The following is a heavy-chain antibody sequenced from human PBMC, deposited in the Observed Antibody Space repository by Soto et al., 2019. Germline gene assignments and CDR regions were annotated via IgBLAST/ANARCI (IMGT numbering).Heavy chain of an antibody. CDR3: ARGDSTDCSNGVCSFFYNHDMDV. CDR1: GYSYTDYH. J-gene: IGHJ6*02. V-gene: IGHV1-2*04. CDR2: INPKRGGT. Sequence: ASVKASCKDSGYSYTDYHIRWVRQAPGQGLEWLGRINPKRGGTSTAQKFQGWVTMTTDTSISTASMELTRLTSDDTAIYYCARGDSTDCSNGVCSFFYNHDMDVWGQGTTVTVSS. D-gene: IGHD2-8*01.